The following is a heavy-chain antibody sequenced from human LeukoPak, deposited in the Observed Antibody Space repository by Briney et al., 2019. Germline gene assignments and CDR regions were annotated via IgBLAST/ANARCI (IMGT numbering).Heavy chain of an antibody. CDR2: IYISGST. V-gene: IGHV4-4*07. CDR1: GGSISSYY. CDR3: AGSTVLELLSY. J-gene: IGHJ4*02. D-gene: IGHD1-7*01. Sequence: PSETLSLTCTVSGGSISSYYWSWIRQPAGKGLEWIGRIYISGSTNYNPSLKSRVTMSVDTSKNQFSLKLSSVTAADTAVYYCAGSTVLELLSYWGQGTLVTVSS.